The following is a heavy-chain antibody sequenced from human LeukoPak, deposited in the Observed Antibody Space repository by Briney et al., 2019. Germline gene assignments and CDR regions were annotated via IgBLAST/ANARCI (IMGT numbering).Heavy chain of an antibody. CDR3: AREFNDFWSGRSDAFDI. J-gene: IGHJ3*02. CDR1: GFTFSSYA. CDR2: ISYDGGNK. Sequence: GRSLRLSCAASGFTFSSYAMHWVRQAPGKGLEWVAVISYDGGNKYYADSVKGRFTISRDNSKNTLYLQINSLRAEDTAVYYCAREFNDFWSGRSDAFDIWGQGTMVTVSS. D-gene: IGHD3-3*01. V-gene: IGHV3-30-3*01.